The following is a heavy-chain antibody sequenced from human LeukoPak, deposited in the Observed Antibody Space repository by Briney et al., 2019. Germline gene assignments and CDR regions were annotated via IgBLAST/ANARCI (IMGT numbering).Heavy chain of an antibody. Sequence: SETLSLTCTVSGGSISSSSDYWGWIRQPPGKGLEWIGSIYYSGSTYYNPSLKSPVTISVDTSKNQFSLKLSSVTAADTAVYYCARGYDYGGSSGKIDYWGQGTLVTVSS. D-gene: IGHD4-23*01. CDR2: IYYSGST. V-gene: IGHV4-39*01. J-gene: IGHJ4*02. CDR1: GGSISSSSDY. CDR3: ARGYDYGGSSGKIDY.